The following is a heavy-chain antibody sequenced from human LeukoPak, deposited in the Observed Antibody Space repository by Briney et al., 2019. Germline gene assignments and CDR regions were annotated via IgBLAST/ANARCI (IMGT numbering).Heavy chain of an antibody. V-gene: IGHV4-59*08. CDR1: GGSISSYY. J-gene: IGHJ4*02. D-gene: IGHD5-24*01. Sequence: SETLSLTCTVSGGSISSYYWSWIRQPPGKGLEWIGYIYYSGSTNYNPSLKSRVTIPVDTSKNQFSLKLSSVTAADTAVYYCARSTGRDGYNFGYWGQGALVTVSS. CDR3: ARSTGRDGYNFGY. CDR2: IYYSGST.